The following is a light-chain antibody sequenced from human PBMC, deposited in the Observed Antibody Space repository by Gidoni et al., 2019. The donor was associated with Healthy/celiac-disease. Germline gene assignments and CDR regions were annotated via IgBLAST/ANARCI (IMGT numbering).Light chain of an antibody. CDR1: QSVSSSY. CDR2: GAS. Sequence: EIVLTQSPGTLSLSPGERATLSCRASQSVSSSYLAWYQQKPGQAPRLRIYGASSRATGIPDRFSGSGSGTDFTLTISRLEPEDFAVYYCQKYGSFSITFGQGTRLEIK. J-gene: IGKJ5*01. V-gene: IGKV3-20*01. CDR3: QKYGSFSIT.